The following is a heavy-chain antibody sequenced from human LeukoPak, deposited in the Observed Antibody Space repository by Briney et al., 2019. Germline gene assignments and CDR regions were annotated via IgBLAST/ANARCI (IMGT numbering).Heavy chain of an antibody. CDR2: ISGSGGST. J-gene: IGHJ4*02. CDR1: GFTFSSYA. D-gene: IGHD5-18*01. Sequence: GGSLRLSCAASGFTFSSYAMSWVRQAPGKGLEWVSAISGSGGSTYYADSVKGRFTISRDNSKNTLYLQMNSLRAEDTAVYYCATVDTAMVIPFDYWGQGTLVTVSS. V-gene: IGHV3-23*01. CDR3: ATVDTAMVIPFDY.